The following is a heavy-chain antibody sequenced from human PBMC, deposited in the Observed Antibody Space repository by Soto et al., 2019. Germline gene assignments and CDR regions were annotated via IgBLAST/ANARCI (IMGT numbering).Heavy chain of an antibody. D-gene: IGHD6-13*01. Sequence: ASVKVSCKASGYTFTSYGISWVRQAPGQGLEWMGGISAYKGNTNYAQKLQGRVTMTTDTSTSTAYMELRCLRSDATAEYYCASGRSLPVTAAGSPPNWFDPWGQGTLVTVSS. J-gene: IGHJ5*02. CDR1: GYTFTSYG. CDR2: ISAYKGNT. V-gene: IGHV1-18*01. CDR3: ASGRSLPVTAAGSPPNWFDP.